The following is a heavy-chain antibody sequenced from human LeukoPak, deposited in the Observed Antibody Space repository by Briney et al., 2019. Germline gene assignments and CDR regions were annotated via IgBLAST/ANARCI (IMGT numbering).Heavy chain of an antibody. Sequence: ASVKVSCKASGGTFSSYAISWVRQAPGQGLEWMGGIIPIFGTANYAQKFQGRVTITADESTSTAYMELSSLRSEDTAVYYCARAPDSSGYRGGAFGIWGQGTMVTVSS. CDR2: IIPIFGTA. V-gene: IGHV1-69*13. J-gene: IGHJ3*02. CDR1: GGTFSSYA. CDR3: ARAPDSSGYRGGAFGI. D-gene: IGHD3-22*01.